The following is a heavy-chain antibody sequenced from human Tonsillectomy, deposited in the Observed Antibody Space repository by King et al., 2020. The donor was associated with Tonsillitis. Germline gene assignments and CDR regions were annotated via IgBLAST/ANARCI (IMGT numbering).Heavy chain of an antibody. Sequence: VQLVESGAEVKKPGSSVKVSCKASGGIFSSYAISWVRQAPGQGLEWMGRIIPILGIPNYAQKFQGRVTITADRSTTTAYMELISLRSEDTAVYYCARDEGDGYNYGYWGQGTLVTVSS. CDR1: GGIFSSYA. CDR3: ARDEGDGYNYGY. V-gene: IGHV1-69*09. CDR2: IIPILGIP. J-gene: IGHJ4*02. D-gene: IGHD5-24*01.